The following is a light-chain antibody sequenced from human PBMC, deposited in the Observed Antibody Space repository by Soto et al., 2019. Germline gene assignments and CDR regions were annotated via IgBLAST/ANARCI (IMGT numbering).Light chain of an antibody. CDR2: GAS. CDR3: QQYNKWPRT. V-gene: IGKV3-15*01. Sequence: EVVMTQSPATLSVSPGERATLSCRASQRISSNLAWYQQRRGQAPRLLIYGASTRAPGIPARFSGSGSETEFTLTISSLQSEDFAVYNCQQYNKWPRTFGQGTKVDIK. CDR1: QRISSN. J-gene: IGKJ2*01.